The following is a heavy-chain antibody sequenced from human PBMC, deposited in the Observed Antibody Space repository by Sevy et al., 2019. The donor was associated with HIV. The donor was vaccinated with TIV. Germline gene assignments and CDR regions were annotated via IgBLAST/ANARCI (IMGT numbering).Heavy chain of an antibody. CDR1: GFTFSSYS. J-gene: IGHJ6*02. CDR2: ISSSSSTI. Sequence: GGSLRLSCAASGFTFSSYSMNWVRQAPGKGLEWVSYISSSSSTIYYADSVKGRFTISRDNSKNTVHLQMNSLRVEDTAVYYCAKVVGPADIDPFYYYAYGMDVWGQGTTVTVSS. V-gene: IGHV3-48*01. D-gene: IGHD2-2*01. CDR3: AKVVGPADIDPFYYYAYGMDV.